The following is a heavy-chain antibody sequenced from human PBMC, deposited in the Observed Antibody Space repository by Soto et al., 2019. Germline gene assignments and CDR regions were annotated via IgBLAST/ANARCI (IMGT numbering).Heavy chain of an antibody. J-gene: IGHJ6*02. V-gene: IGHV1-69*13. CDR3: AKGLTVPYYYDSSGRSTGMDV. CDR2: IIPIFGTA. D-gene: IGHD3-22*01. CDR1: GGTFSSYA. Sequence: SVKVSCKASGGTFSSYAISWVRQAPGQGLEWMGGIIPIFGTANYAQKFQGRVTITADESTSTAYMELNSLRAEDTAVYYCAKGLTVPYYYDSSGRSTGMDVRGQGTTVTVSS.